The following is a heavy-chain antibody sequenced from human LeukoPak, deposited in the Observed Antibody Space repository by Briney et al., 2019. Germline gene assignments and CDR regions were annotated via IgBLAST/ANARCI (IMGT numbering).Heavy chain of an antibody. D-gene: IGHD3-10*01. J-gene: IGHJ1*01. CDR2: IIPILGIA. CDR3: ATGSSRRVWGLLWEPLAGEYFQH. CDR1: GGTFSSYT. Sequence: SVKVSCKASGGTFSSYTISWVRQAPGQGLEWMGRIIPILGIANYAQKFQGRVTITADKSTSTAYMELSSLRSEDTAVYYCATGSSRRVWGLLWEPLAGEYFQHWGQGTLVTVSS. V-gene: IGHV1-69*02.